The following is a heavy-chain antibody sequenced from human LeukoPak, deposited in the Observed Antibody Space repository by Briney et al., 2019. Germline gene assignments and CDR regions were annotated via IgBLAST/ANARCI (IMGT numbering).Heavy chain of an antibody. CDR1: GGSISTYY. CDR3: AARGSSWYSAFDI. Sequence: PSETLSLTCTVSGGSISTYYWSWIRQSPGKGLEWIGYIYYDGSTNYNPSLKSRVTISLDMSKNQFSLKLSSVTAADTAVYYCAARGSSWYSAFDIWGQGTMVTVSS. V-gene: IGHV4-59*01. D-gene: IGHD6-13*01. J-gene: IGHJ3*02. CDR2: IYYDGST.